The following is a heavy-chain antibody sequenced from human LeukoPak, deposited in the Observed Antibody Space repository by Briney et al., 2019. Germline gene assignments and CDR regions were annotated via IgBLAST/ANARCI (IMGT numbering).Heavy chain of an antibody. V-gene: IGHV3-30*02. CDR3: ARGTGDFDY. J-gene: IGHJ4*02. D-gene: IGHD1-1*01. CDR1: GLTFSSNG. CDR2: IRYDGSNK. Sequence: GGSLSFSAAGPGLTFSSNGMHGVRRAQAKGLEWVAFIRYDGSNKYYADSVKGRFTISRDNAKNSLYLQMNSLRAEDTAVYYCARGTGDFDYWGQGTLVTVSS.